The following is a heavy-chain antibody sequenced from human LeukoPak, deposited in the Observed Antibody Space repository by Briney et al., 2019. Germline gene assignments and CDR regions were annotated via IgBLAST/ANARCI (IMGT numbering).Heavy chain of an antibody. CDR2: ISDGGTPL. D-gene: IGHD2-8*01. J-gene: IGHJ4*02. V-gene: IGHV3-11*01. Sequence: GGSLRLSCAASGFIFSDYYMSWIRQAPGKGLEWVSFISDGGTPLHYADSVKGRFTISRDNAKNSLYLQMNSLRDEDTAVYFCARRYCTPSSCYSDYWGQGALVTVSS. CDR1: GFIFSDYY. CDR3: ARRYCTPSSCYSDY.